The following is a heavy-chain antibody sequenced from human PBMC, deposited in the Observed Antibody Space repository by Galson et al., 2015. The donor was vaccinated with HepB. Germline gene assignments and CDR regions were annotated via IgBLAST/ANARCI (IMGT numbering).Heavy chain of an antibody. D-gene: IGHD3-22*01. J-gene: IGHJ4*02. V-gene: IGHV3-30*02. CDR1: GFTLNSYG. Sequence: SLRLSCAVSGFTLNSYGMHWVRQAPGKGLEWVAFIWYDGRNKYYADSVKGRFTISRDNSKNTLYLQKNSLRAEDTAVYYCVRDRPTEYYYDSYGYAYYFDYWGQGTLVTVSS. CDR2: IWYDGRNK. CDR3: VRDRPTEYYYDSYGYAYYFDY.